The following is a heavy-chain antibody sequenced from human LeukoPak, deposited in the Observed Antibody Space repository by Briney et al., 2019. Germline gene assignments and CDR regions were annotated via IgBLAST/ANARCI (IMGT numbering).Heavy chain of an antibody. Sequence: PGRSLRLSCAASGFTFSSYAMHWVRQAPGKRLEWVAVISYDGSNKYYADSVKGRFTISRDNSKNTLYLQMNSLRAEDTAVYYCARGQKYGDPPDYWGQGTLVTVSS. CDR3: ARGQKYGDPPDY. D-gene: IGHD4-17*01. V-gene: IGHV3-30-3*01. CDR2: ISYDGSNK. CDR1: GFTFSSYA. J-gene: IGHJ4*02.